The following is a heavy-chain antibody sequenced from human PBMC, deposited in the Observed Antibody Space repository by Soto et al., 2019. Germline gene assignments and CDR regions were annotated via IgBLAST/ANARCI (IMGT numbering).Heavy chain of an antibody. Sequence: GGSLRLSCAASGFTFSSYAMSWVRQAPGKGLEWVSAISGSGGSTYYADSVKGRFTISRDNSKNTLYLQMNSLRAEDTAVYYCAKDGLITVTTYSFDYWGQGPLVTVSS. CDR1: GFTFSSYA. V-gene: IGHV3-23*01. J-gene: IGHJ4*02. CDR2: ISGSGGST. CDR3: AKDGLITVTTYSFDY. D-gene: IGHD4-17*01.